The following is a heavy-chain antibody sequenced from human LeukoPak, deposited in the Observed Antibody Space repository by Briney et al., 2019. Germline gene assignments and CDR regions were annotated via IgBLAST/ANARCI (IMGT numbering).Heavy chain of an antibody. J-gene: IGHJ6*02. CDR2: INPNSGGT. V-gene: IGHV1-2*02. Sequence: ASVKVSCKASGYTFTGYYMHWVRQAPGQGLEWMGWINPNSGGTNYAQKLQGRVTMTRDTSISTAYMELSRLRSDDTAVYYCAREFPLDSSSNYYYYGMDVWGQGTTVTVSS. CDR1: GYTFTGYY. D-gene: IGHD6-6*01. CDR3: AREFPLDSSSNYYYYGMDV.